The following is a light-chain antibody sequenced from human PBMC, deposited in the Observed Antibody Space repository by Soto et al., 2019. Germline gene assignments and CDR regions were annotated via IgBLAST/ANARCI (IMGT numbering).Light chain of an antibody. V-gene: IGLV1-44*01. J-gene: IGLJ1*01. CDR1: SSNIESNT. CDR2: SNN. Sequence: QSVLTQPPSASGTPGQRVTISCSGSSSNIESNTVNWYQQLPGTAPKLLIYSNNQRPSGVPDRFSGSKSGTSASLAISGLQSEDEADYYCAAWDDSLNGFYVFGTGTRSPS. CDR3: AAWDDSLNGFYV.